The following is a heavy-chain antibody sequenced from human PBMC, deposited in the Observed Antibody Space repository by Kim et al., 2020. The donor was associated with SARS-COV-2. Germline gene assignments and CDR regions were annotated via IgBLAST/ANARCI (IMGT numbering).Heavy chain of an antibody. D-gene: IGHD2-2*01. V-gene: IGHV4-34*01. CDR2: INHSGST. Sequence: SETLSLTCAVYGGSFSGYYWSWIRQPPGKGLEWIGEINHSGSTNYNPSLKSRVTISVDTSKNQFSLKLSSVTAADTAVYYCARGSYGNIVVVPAAVYYFDYWGRGTLVTVSS. J-gene: IGHJ4*02. CDR1: GGSFSGYY. CDR3: ARGSYGNIVVVPAAVYYFDY.